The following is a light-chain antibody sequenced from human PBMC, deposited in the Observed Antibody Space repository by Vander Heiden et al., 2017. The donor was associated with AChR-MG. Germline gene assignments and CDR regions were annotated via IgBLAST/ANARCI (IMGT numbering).Light chain of an antibody. CDR3: QQVVSTPFT. V-gene: IGKV4-1*01. CDR2: WAS. CDR1: QNFLQRSNHRND. Sequence: DIVITQSPDPLDVSLGERAPVNFKASQNFLQRSNHRNDLAWYHQKAGQPPKLLISWASTRESGVPDRFSGSGSGTDFTLTISKLQAEDVAVYYCQQVVSTPFTFGQGTKLQIK. J-gene: IGKJ2*01.